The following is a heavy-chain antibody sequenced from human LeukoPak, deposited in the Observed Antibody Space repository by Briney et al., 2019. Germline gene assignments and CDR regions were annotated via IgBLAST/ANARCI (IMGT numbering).Heavy chain of an antibody. D-gene: IGHD1-26*01. V-gene: IGHV1-2*02. J-gene: IGHJ4*02. CDR1: GYTFTSYH. CDR3: ARSIVGATPIDY. CDR2: INPNSGGT. Sequence: ASVKVSCKASGYTFTSYHMHWVRQAPGQGLEWMGWINPNSGGTNYAQKFQGRVTMTRDTSISTAYMELSRLRSDDTAVYYCARSIVGATPIDYWGQGTLVTVSS.